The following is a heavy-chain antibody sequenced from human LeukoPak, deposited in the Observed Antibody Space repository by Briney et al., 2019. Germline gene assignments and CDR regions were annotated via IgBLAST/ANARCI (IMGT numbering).Heavy chain of an antibody. J-gene: IGHJ3*02. CDR3: AGVTNDAFDI. D-gene: IGHD1/OR15-1a*01. Sequence: PSETLSLTCTVSGGSISSYYWSWIRQPPGKGLEWIGYIYHSGSTYYNPSLKRRVTISVDRSKNQFSLKLSSVTAADTAVYYCAGVTNDAFDIWGQGTMVTVSS. CDR2: IYHSGST. V-gene: IGHV4-59*12. CDR1: GGSISSYY.